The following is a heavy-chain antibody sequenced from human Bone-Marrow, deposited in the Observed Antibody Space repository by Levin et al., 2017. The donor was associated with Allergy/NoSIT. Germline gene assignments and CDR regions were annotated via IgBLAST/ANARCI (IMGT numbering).Heavy chain of an antibody. J-gene: IGHJ4*02. D-gene: IGHD5-12*01. CDR1: GSTFSSHW. CDR2: INQDGSET. Sequence: GESLKISCVVSGSTFSSHWMSWVRQAPGKGLEWVANINQDGSETNYLDSVKGRFTISRDNAKNLVYLQMNSLRGEDTALYYCARLRGGNSWGQGTLVTVSP. V-gene: IGHV3-7*01. CDR3: ARLRGGNS.